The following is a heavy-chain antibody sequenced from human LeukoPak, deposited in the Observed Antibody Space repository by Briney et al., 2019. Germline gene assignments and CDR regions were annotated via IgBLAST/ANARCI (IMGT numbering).Heavy chain of an antibody. CDR3: ARERSLVRGVIEYYFDY. CDR2: IYSGGST. J-gene: IGHJ4*02. Sequence: PGGSLRLSCAASGFTVSSNYTSWVRQAPGKGLEWVSVIYSGGSTYYADSVKGRFTISRDNSKNTLYLQMNSLRAEDTAVYYCARERSLVRGVIEYYFDYWGQGTLVTVSS. V-gene: IGHV3-66*01. D-gene: IGHD3-10*01. CDR1: GFTVSSNY.